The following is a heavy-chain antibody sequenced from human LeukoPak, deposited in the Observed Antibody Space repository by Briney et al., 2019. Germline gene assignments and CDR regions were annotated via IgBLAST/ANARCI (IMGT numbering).Heavy chain of an antibody. CDR3: ARDYTGGWNDY. J-gene: IGHJ4*02. D-gene: IGHD7-27*01. V-gene: IGHV3-21*01. Sequence: GGSLRLSCVASGFTFNTHSMNWVRQAPGKGLEWISSISSSSSYTYYADSVKGRFTISRDNAKNSLYLQMNSLRAEDTAVYYCARDYTGGWNDYWGQGTLVTVSS. CDR2: ISSSSSYT. CDR1: GFTFNTHS.